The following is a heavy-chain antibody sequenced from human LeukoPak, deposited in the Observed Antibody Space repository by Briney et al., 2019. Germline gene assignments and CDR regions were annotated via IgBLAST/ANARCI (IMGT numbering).Heavy chain of an antibody. D-gene: IGHD1-26*01. V-gene: IGHV4-4*07. CDR1: GGSISSYY. J-gene: IGHJ6*03. Sequence: SETLSLTCTVSGGSISSYYWSWIRQPAGKGLEWIGRIYTSGSTNYNPSLKSRVTMSVDTSKNQFSLKLSSVTAADTAVYYCARMIGWGARRYSYFYMDVWGKGTTVTISS. CDR2: IYTSGST. CDR3: ARMIGWGARRYSYFYMDV.